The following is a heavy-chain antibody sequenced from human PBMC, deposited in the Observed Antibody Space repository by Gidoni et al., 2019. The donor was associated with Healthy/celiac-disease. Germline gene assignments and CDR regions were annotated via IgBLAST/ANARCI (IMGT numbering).Heavy chain of an antibody. J-gene: IGHJ6*02. CDR3: ARGVLSGTMTFFYYYGMDV. CDR1: GFTFSDHY. D-gene: IGHD1-1*01. CDR2: TRNKANSYTT. V-gene: IGHV3-72*01. Sequence: EVQLVESGGGLVQPGGSRRLSGAASGFTFSDHYMDWVRQAPGQGLEWFGRTRNKANSYTTEYAASVKGRVTISRDDSKNSLYLQMNSLKTEDTAVYYCARGVLSGTMTFFYYYGMDVWGQGTTVTVSS.